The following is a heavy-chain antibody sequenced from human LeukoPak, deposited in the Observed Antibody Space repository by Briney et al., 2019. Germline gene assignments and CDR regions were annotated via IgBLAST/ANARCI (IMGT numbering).Heavy chain of an antibody. J-gene: IGHJ6*02. V-gene: IGHV3-30-3*01. CDR1: GFTFSSYA. CDR3: ARVGITIFGDRYYYYGMDV. D-gene: IGHD3-3*01. CDR2: ISYDGSNK. Sequence: GGSLRLSCAASGFTFSSYAMHWVRQAPGKGLEWVAVISYDGSNKYYADSVKGRFTISRDNSKNTLYLQMNSLRAEDTAVYYCARVGITIFGDRYYYYGMDVWGQGTTVTVSS.